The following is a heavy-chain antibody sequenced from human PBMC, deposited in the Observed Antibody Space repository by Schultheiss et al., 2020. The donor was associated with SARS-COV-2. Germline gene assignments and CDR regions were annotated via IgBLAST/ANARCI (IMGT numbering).Heavy chain of an antibody. D-gene: IGHD2/OR15-2a*01. CDR2: IYTSGST. CDR1: GGSFSGYY. Sequence: SETLSLTCAVYGGSFSGYYWSWIRQPPGKGLEWIGRIYTSGSTNYNPSLKSRVTMSVDTSKNQFSLKLSSVTAADTAVYYCARLIRGGLDYWGQGTLVTVSS. J-gene: IGHJ4*02. CDR3: ARLIRGGLDY. V-gene: IGHV4-59*10.